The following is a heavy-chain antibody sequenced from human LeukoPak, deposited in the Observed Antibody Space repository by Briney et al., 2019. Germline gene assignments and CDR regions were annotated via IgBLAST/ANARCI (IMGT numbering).Heavy chain of an antibody. J-gene: IGHJ4*02. CDR3: AKGADYGDYWIIGY. D-gene: IGHD4-17*01. CDR2: MNPNSGNT. Sequence: GASVKVSCKASGYTFTSYDINWVRQATGQGLEWMGWMNPNSGNTGYAQKFQGRVTMTRNTSISTAYMELSSLRSEDTAVYYCAKGADYGDYWIIGYWGQGTLVTVSS. V-gene: IGHV1-8*01. CDR1: GYTFTSYD.